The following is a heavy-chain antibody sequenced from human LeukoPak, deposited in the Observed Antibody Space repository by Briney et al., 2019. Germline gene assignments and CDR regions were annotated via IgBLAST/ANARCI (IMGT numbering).Heavy chain of an antibody. V-gene: IGHV4-39*01. CDR3: ARQKSYYYGSGSRAHWFDP. CDR2: IYYSGST. D-gene: IGHD3-10*01. Sequence: SETLSLTCTVSGGSVSSSSYYWAWIRQPPEKGLEWIGSIYYSGSTYYNPSLESRVTISVDTSKNQFSLKLSSVTAADTAVYYCARQKSYYYGSGSRAHWFDPWGQGTLVTVSS. CDR1: GGSVSSSSYY. J-gene: IGHJ5*02.